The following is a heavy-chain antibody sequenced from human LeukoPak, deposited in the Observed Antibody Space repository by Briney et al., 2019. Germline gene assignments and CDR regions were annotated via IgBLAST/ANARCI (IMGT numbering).Heavy chain of an antibody. J-gene: IGHJ3*02. V-gene: IGHV1-69*04. Sequence: GASVKVSCKASGGTFSSYAISWVRQAPGQGLEWMGRIIPILGIANYAQKFQGRVTITADKSTSTAYMELSSLRSEDTAVYYCARDPGQQLVLRAFDIWGQGTMVTVSS. CDR3: ARDPGQQLVLRAFDI. CDR1: GGTFSSYA. D-gene: IGHD6-13*01. CDR2: IIPILGIA.